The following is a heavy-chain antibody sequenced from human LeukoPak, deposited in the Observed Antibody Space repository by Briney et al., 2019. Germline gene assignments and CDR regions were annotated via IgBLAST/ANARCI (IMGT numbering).Heavy chain of an antibody. Sequence: PGRSLRLSCAASGFTFSSYGLHWVRQAPGKGLEWGAVIWYDGSNEYYADSVKGRFTISRDDSKNTLYLQMNSLRAEDTAVYYCARAGNFDSGGYYYGIDYWGQGTLVTVSS. CDR2: IWYDGSNE. J-gene: IGHJ4*02. V-gene: IGHV3-33*01. CDR3: ARAGNFDSGGYYYGIDY. D-gene: IGHD3-22*01. CDR1: GFTFSSYG.